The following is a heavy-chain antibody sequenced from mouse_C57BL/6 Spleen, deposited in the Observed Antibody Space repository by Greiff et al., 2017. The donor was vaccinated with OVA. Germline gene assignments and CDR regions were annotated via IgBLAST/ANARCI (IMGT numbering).Heavy chain of an antibody. D-gene: IGHD1-1*01. CDR1: GYAFSSYW. V-gene: IGHV1-80*01. CDR3: ARSGTTVVATRAMDY. CDR2: IYPGDGDT. Sequence: VQLVESGAELVKPGASVKISCKASGYAFSSYWMNWVKQRPGKGLEWIGQIYPGDGDTNYNGKFKGKATLTADKSSSTAYMQLSSLTSEDSAVYFCARSGTTVVATRAMDYWGQGTSVTVSS. J-gene: IGHJ4*01.